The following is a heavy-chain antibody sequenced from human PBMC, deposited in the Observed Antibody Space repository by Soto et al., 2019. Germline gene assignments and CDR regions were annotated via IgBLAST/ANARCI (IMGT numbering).Heavy chain of an antibody. CDR1: GGSISSGGYS. Sequence: SETLSLTCAVSGGSISSGGYSWSWIRQPPGKGLEWIGYIYHSGSTYYNPPLKGRVTISVDRSKNQFSLKLSSVTAADTAVYYCARGMTTVTTLDYWGQGTLVTVS. CDR3: ARGMTTVTTLDY. V-gene: IGHV4-30-2*01. CDR2: IYHSGST. J-gene: IGHJ4*02. D-gene: IGHD4-4*01.